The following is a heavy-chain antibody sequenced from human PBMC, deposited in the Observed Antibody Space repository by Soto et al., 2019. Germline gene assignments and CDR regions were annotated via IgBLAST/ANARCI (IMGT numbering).Heavy chain of an antibody. D-gene: IGHD3-22*01. CDR2: IIPIFGTP. CDR3: ARGWGEDSSDYFYAY. Sequence: QVQLVQSGAEVRKPGSSVKVSCKASGGTFSRLAISWVRQAPGQGLEWMGGIIPIFGTPNHAPKFQARLTNTADEATSPVHMELSSLRSEDTAIYYCARGWGEDSSDYFYAYWGQGTLVIVSS. J-gene: IGHJ4*02. V-gene: IGHV1-69*01. CDR1: GGTFSRLA.